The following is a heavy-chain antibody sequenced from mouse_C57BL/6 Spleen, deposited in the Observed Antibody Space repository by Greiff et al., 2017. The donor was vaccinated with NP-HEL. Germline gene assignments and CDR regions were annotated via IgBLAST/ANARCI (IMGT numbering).Heavy chain of an antibody. CDR2: ISYDGSN. D-gene: IGHD1-1*02. Sequence: EVKLQESGPGLVKPSQSLSLTCSVTGYSITSGYYWNWIRQFPGNKLEWMGYISYDGSNNYNPSLKNRISITRDTSKNQFFLKLNSVTTEDTATYYCAREDYVYYFDYWGQGTTLTVSS. J-gene: IGHJ2*01. V-gene: IGHV3-6*01. CDR1: GYSITSGYY. CDR3: AREDYVYYFDY.